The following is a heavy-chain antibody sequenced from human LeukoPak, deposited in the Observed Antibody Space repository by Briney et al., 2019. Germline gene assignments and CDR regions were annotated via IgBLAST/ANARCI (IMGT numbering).Heavy chain of an antibody. CDR3: AREAWANVDY. CDR2: ISGSGGTV. J-gene: IGHJ4*02. CDR1: GFRIGDYY. D-gene: IGHD1-26*01. V-gene: IGHV3-11*01. Sequence: KSGGSLRLSCAASGFRIGDYYMSWIRQAPGKGLECISFISGSGGTVRYADSVKGRFTISRDNAENSLYLQMNSLRVEDTAVYYCAREAWANVDYWGQGTLVTVPS.